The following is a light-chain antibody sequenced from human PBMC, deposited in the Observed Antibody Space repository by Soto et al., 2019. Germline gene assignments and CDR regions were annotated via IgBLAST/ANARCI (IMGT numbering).Light chain of an antibody. J-gene: IGLJ3*02. CDR3: CSFAGSPWV. CDR2: QVT. CDR1: GSDVGSYNL. V-gene: IGLV2-23*02. Sequence: QSALTQPASVSGSPGQSITISCSGTGSDVGSYNLVSWYKHHPGKAPKLIIYQVTKRPSGFSNRFSGSKSGNTASLTISGLQSADEADYYCCSFAGSPWVFGGGTKLTVL.